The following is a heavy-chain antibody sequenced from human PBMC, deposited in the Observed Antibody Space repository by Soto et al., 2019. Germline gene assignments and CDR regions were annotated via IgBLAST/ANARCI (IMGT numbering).Heavy chain of an antibody. D-gene: IGHD2-15*01. CDR2: ISDSGSST. J-gene: IGHJ4*02. V-gene: IGHV3-23*01. CDR1: GFTFNNYA. CDR3: AKRHCSGTSCYHFDY. Sequence: GGSLRLSCVASGFTFNNYAMSWVRQAPGKGLEWVSRISDSGSSTYHADSVKGRFTISRDNSKNTLYMQMNSLRAEDTAVYYCAKRHCSGTSCYHFDYWRQGTPVTVSS.